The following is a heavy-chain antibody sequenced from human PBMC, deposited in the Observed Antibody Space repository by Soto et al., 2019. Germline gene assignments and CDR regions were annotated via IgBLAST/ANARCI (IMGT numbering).Heavy chain of an antibody. J-gene: IGHJ4*02. D-gene: IGHD3-3*01. V-gene: IGHV2-5*02. CDR3: AHRVLRTVFGLVTTTAIYFDF. Sequence: QITLNESGPTPVKPRQTLTLTCTFSGFSLTTSGVGVGWIRQSPGKAPEWLALIYWDDDKRYSTSLKSRLTITKDTSKNQVVLTMADLDPADTATYSCAHRVLRTVFGLVTTTAIYFDFWGQGTPVAVSS. CDR2: IYWDDDK. CDR1: GFSLTTSGVG.